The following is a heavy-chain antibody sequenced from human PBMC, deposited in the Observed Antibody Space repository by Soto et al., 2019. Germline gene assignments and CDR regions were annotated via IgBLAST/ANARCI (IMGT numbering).Heavy chain of an antibody. V-gene: IGHV4-31*03. CDR2: IYYRGST. Sequence: QVRLEESGPGLVKPSETLSLICSVSGGSVNNANYFWNWIRHHPENGLEWIGYIYYRGSTRYNPSFTTRATLSIDTSRNQFSLRLNSVTVADTGVYFCARDTDYGGSRGGMDVWGRGTTVTVSS. D-gene: IGHD4-17*01. CDR3: ARDTDYGGSRGGMDV. CDR1: GGSVNNANYF. J-gene: IGHJ6*02.